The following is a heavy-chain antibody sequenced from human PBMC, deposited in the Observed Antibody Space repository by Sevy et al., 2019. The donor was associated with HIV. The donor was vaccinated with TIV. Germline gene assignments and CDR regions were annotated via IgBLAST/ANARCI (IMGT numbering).Heavy chain of an antibody. J-gene: IGHJ6*02. CDR3: ATSYGDSPSYYYYGMDV. V-gene: IGHV1-69*13. D-gene: IGHD4-17*01. CDR2: IIPIFGTA. Sequence: ASVKVSCKASGGTFSSYAISWVRQAPGQGLEWMGGIIPIFGTANYAQKFQGRVTITADESTSTAYMELSSLRSEDTAVYYCATSYGDSPSYYYYGMDVWGQGTTVTVSS. CDR1: GGTFSSYA.